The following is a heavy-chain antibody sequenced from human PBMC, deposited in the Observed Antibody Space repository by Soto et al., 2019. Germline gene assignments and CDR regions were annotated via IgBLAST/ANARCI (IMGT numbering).Heavy chain of an antibody. CDR3: IKVLTRGVGVPRFYFDS. Sequence: GGSLRLSCAASGFTFSNDWMHWVRQAPGKGLEWVSRINADGGSTHYADSVRGRFTISRDNAKNTLFLQLNSLRVEDTAIYYCIKVLTRGVGVPRFYFDSWGQGTLVTISS. V-gene: IGHV3-74*01. J-gene: IGHJ4*02. D-gene: IGHD3-9*01. CDR2: INADGGST. CDR1: GFTFSNDW.